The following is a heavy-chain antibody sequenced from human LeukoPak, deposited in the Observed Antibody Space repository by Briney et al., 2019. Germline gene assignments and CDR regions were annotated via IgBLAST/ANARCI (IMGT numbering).Heavy chain of an antibody. V-gene: IGHV3-23*01. J-gene: IGHJ6*02. D-gene: IGHD6-19*01. Sequence: GGSLRLSCAASGFTFSTYEMNWVRQAPGKGLEWVSGISGSGGSTYYADSVKGRFTISRDNSKNTLFLQMNSLRAEDTALYYCAKGIAVAGTPYYYYGMDVWGQGTTVTVSS. CDR2: ISGSGGST. CDR3: AKGIAVAGTPYYYYGMDV. CDR1: GFTFSTYE.